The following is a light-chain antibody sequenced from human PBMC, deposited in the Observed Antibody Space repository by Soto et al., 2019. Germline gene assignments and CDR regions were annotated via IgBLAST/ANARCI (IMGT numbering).Light chain of an antibody. CDR3: AAWDDSLNGYV. CDR1: SSHNGSNT. V-gene: IGLV1-44*01. Sequence: QSLLTQPPPTSGAPGPRVPISCSGSSSHNGSNTVNGYHQLPATAPNLLIYSNNQRPSGVPDRFSGSKSGTSASLAISGLQSEDEAVYYCAAWDDSLNGYVFGTGTKVTVL. CDR2: SNN. J-gene: IGLJ1*01.